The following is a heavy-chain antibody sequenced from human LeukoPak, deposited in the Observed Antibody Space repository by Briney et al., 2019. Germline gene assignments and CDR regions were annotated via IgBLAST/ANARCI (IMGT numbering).Heavy chain of an antibody. Sequence: SETLSLTCTVSGGSISSGSYSWSWIRQPAGQGLEWIGHIYTSGRNNYNPSLKSRVTMSIDTSKNHFSLRLSSVTAADTAVYYCARDKEMATDYWGQGTLVTVSS. CDR1: GGSISSGSYS. CDR2: IYTSGRN. CDR3: ARDKEMATDY. D-gene: IGHD5-24*01. V-gene: IGHV4-61*09. J-gene: IGHJ4*02.